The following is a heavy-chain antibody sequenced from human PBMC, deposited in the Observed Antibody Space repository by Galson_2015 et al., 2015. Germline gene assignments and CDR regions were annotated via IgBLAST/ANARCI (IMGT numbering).Heavy chain of an antibody. J-gene: IGHJ3*01. V-gene: IGHV6-1*01. D-gene: IGHD2-2*01. CDR3: ARNWDSSTLLGNAFDV. CDR2: TYLRSRWYY. Sequence: CAISGDSVASKSATWDWIRQSPSRGLEWLGRTYLRSRWYYDYAESVKGRITISPDTSKNQFSLQLNSVTPEDTALYFCARNWDSSTLLGNAFDVWGQGTMVTVTS. CDR1: GDSVASKSAT.